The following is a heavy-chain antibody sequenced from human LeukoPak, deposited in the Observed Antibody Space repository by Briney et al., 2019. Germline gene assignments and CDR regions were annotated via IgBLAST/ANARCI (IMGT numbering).Heavy chain of an antibody. CDR2: MNPNSGNT. CDR1: GYTFTSYD. D-gene: IGHD2-2*02. Sequence: ASVNVSCKASGYTFTSYDINWVRQATGQGLEWMGWMNPNSGNTGYAQKFQGRVTMTRNTSISTAYMELSSLRSEDTAVYYCARGRYCSSTSCYRRGLFDYWGQGTLVTVSS. V-gene: IGHV1-8*01. J-gene: IGHJ4*02. CDR3: ARGRYCSSTSCYRRGLFDY.